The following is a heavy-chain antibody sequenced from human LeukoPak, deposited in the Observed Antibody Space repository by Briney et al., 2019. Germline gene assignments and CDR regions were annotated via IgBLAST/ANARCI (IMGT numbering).Heavy chain of an antibody. V-gene: IGHV4-38-2*02. CDR3: ASHMVRGGILDY. Sequence: KTSETLSLTCTVSGYSISSGYYWGWIRQPPGKGLEWIGSIYHSGSTYYNPSLKSRVTISVDTSKNQFSLKLSSVTAADTAVYYCASHMVRGGILDYWGQGTLVTVSS. CDR2: IYHSGST. D-gene: IGHD3-10*01. J-gene: IGHJ4*02. CDR1: GYSISSGYY.